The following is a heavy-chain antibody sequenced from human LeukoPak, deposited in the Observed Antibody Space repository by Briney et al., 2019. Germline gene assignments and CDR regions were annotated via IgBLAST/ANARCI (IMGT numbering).Heavy chain of an antibody. CDR3: ARVPRDSSSVYYYYYYMDV. CDR2: MNPNSGNT. CDR1: GYTFTSYG. J-gene: IGHJ6*03. D-gene: IGHD6-6*01. Sequence: GASVKVSCKASGYTFTSYGINWVRQATGQGLEWMGWMNPNSGNTGYAQKFQGTVTMTRNTSISTAYMELSSLRSEDAAVYYCARVPRDSSSVYYYYYYMDVWGKGTTVTVSS. V-gene: IGHV1-8*01.